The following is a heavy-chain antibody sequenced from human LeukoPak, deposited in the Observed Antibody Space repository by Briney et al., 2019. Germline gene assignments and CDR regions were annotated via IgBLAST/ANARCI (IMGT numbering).Heavy chain of an antibody. V-gene: IGHV3-30*04. CDR3: AREKDMATFYFYAYMDV. D-gene: IGHD5-24*01. Sequence: PGGSLRLSCAASGFTFSRYALHWVRQAPGKGLEWVAVISYDGGKKSYAESVKGRFTISRDKFENTLYLEMNSLILEDTAVYYCAREKDMATFYFYAYMDVWGVGTTVTVSS. CDR2: ISYDGGKK. CDR1: GFTFSRYA. J-gene: IGHJ6*03.